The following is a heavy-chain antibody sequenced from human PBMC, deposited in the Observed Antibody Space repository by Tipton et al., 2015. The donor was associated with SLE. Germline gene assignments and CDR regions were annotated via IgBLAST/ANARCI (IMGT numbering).Heavy chain of an antibody. CDR1: GGSISSSSYY. CDR2: INHSGSS. CDR3: ARDLGFLYSSSFYYGMDV. Sequence: TLSLTCTVSGGSISSSSYYWTWIRQPPGKALEWIGEINHSGSSNYNPSLKSRLTMSVDTSKNQFSLKLSSVTAADTAVYYCARDLGFLYSSSFYYGMDVWGQGTTVTVSS. V-gene: IGHV4-39*07. D-gene: IGHD6-6*01. J-gene: IGHJ6*02.